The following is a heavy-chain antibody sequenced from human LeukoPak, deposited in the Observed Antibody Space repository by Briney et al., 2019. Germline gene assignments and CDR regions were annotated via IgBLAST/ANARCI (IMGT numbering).Heavy chain of an antibody. CDR2: ISYDGSNK. CDR1: GFIVNSYA. D-gene: IGHD2-15*01. CDR3: ASLVVVGDFDY. V-gene: IGHV3-30*01. J-gene: IGHJ4*02. Sequence: PGGSLRLSCAASGFIVNSYAMSWVRQAPGKGLEWVAVISYDGSNKYYADSVKGRFTISRDNSKNTLYLQMNSLRAEDTAVYYCASLVVVGDFDYWGQGTLVTVSS.